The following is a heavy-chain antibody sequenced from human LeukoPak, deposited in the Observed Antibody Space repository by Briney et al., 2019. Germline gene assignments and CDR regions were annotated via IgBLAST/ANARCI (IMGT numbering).Heavy chain of an antibody. CDR2: IYYSGST. D-gene: IGHD3-3*01. V-gene: IGHV4-39*07. J-gene: IGHJ4*02. CDR1: GGSISRSSYY. CDR3: ARGLGIFGSPARRDYFDY. Sequence: PSETLSLTCTVSGGSISRSSYYWGWIRQPPGKGLEWIGSIYYSGSTYYIPSLKSRVTISVDTSKNQFSLKLSSVTAADTAVYYCARGLGIFGSPARRDYFDYWGQGTLVTVSS.